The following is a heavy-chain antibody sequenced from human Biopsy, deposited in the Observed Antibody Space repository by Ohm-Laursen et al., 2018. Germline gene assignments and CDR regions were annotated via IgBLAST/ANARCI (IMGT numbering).Heavy chain of an antibody. Sequence: GTLSLTCTVSGASVSSGSYDWSWIRQPPGKGLEWIGNIYNDVSTKYNPSLRSRVTLSADKSTNQFSLKLRSVTAADTAVYYCARGYAGLYEAFDFWGQGTVLTVAS. CDR1: GASVSSGSYD. D-gene: IGHD5-18*01. CDR2: IYNDVST. CDR3: ARGYAGLYEAFDF. J-gene: IGHJ3*01. V-gene: IGHV4-61*01.